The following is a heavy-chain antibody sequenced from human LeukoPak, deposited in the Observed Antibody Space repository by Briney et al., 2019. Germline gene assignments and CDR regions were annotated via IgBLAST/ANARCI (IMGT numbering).Heavy chain of an antibody. CDR1: GFTFSSYS. Sequence: GGSVRLSCAASGFTFSSYSMNWVRQAPGKGLEWVSYISSSSSTIYYADSVKGRFTISRDNAKNSLYLQMNSLRAEDTAVYYCARDFTLGRITYYFDYWGQGTLVTVSS. D-gene: IGHD1-14*01. J-gene: IGHJ4*02. CDR3: ARDFTLGRITYYFDY. V-gene: IGHV3-48*01. CDR2: ISSSSSTI.